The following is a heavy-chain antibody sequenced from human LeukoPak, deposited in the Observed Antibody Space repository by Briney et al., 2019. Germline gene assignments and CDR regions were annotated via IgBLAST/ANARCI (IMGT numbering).Heavy chain of an antibody. J-gene: IGHJ6*03. CDR3: AASIVMKNYYGSGSYYNYYMDV. CDR1: GFTFTSSA. V-gene: IGHV1-58*02. CDR2: IVVVSGNT. Sequence: GTSVKVSCKPSGFTFTSSAMQWVRQARGQRVEWIGWIVVVSGNTNYAQKFQERVTITRDMSTSTAYMELSSLRSEDTAVYYCAASIVMKNYYGSGSYYNYYMDVWGKGTTVTVSS. D-gene: IGHD3-10*01.